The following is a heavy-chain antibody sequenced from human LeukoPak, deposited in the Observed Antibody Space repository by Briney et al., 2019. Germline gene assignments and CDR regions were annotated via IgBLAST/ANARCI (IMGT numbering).Heavy chain of an antibody. J-gene: IGHJ5*02. CDR2: ISGSGGST. CDR3: ARDFWFRSKWGLFDP. D-gene: IGHD3-9*01. V-gene: IGHV3-23*01. Sequence: HPGGSLRLSCAASGFTFSSYAMSWVRQAPGKGLEWVSAISGSGGSTYYADSVKGRFTISRDNSKNTLYLQMNSLRAEDTAVYYCARDFWFRSKWGLFDPWGQGTLVTVSS. CDR1: GFTFSSYA.